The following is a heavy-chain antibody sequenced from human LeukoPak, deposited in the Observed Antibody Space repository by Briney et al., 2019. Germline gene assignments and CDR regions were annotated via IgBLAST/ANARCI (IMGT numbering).Heavy chain of an antibody. V-gene: IGHV4-30-2*01. Sequence: QTLSLTCAVSGGTISSGGYSWSWIRQPPGKGLEWIGYIYHSGSTYYNPSLKSRVTISVDRSKNQFSLKLSSVTAADTAVYYCARGGTKLNYWGQGTLVTVSS. CDR1: GGTISSGGYS. D-gene: IGHD3-16*01. CDR2: IYHSGST. CDR3: ARGGTKLNY. J-gene: IGHJ4*02.